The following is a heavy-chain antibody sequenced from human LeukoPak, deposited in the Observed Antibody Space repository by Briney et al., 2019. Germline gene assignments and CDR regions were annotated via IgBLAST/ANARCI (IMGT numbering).Heavy chain of an antibody. Sequence: PGGSLRLSCAASGFTFSDCAKSWVRQAPGKGLEWVSGFDGSGDGTYYVDSVKGRFTISRDNSENTVYLQMNSVRAEDTAVYYCARGSGYSHWGQGTLVTVSS. J-gene: IGHJ4*02. CDR1: GFTFSDCA. V-gene: IGHV3-23*01. D-gene: IGHD3-3*01. CDR2: FDGSGDGT. CDR3: ARGSGYSH.